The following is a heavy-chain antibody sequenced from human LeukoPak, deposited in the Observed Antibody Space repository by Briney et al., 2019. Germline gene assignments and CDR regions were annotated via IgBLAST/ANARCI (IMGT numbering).Heavy chain of an antibody. V-gene: IGHV4-34*01. Sequence: PSETLSLTCAVYGGSFSGYYWSWIRQPPGKGLEWIGEINHSGSTNYNPSLKSRVTISVDTSKNQFSLKLSSVTAADTAVYYCARGEGSQGLSYYYYGMDVWGQGTTVTVSS. CDR3: ARGEGSQGLSYYYYGMDV. CDR1: GGSFSGYY. J-gene: IGHJ6*02. CDR2: INHSGST.